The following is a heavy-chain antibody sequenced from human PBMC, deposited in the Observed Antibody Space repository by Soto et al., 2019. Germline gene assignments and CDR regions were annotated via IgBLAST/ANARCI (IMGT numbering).Heavy chain of an antibody. CDR1: GGSISSYD. CDR2: IYYSGST. CDR3: ARGEGGSAGYYYGMDV. V-gene: IGHV4-59*01. Sequence: QVQLQESGPGLVKPSETLSLTCTVSGGSISSYDWSWIRQPPGDGLEWMGYIYYSGSTNYNSSLKSRVTTPVDTSKTQFSLKLRSVTAADTAVYYCARGEGGSAGYYYGMDVWGQGTTVTVSS. D-gene: IGHD3-10*01. J-gene: IGHJ6*02.